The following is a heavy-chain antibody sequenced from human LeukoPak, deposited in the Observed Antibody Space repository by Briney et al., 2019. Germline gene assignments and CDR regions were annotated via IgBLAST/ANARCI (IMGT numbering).Heavy chain of an antibody. J-gene: IGHJ4*02. CDR1: GFNFGDAD. CDR3: VKDIQCSY. CDR2: ISSSGLNT. Sequence: PGGSLRLSCAASGFNFGDADMTWVRQVPGKGLQWVSLISSSGLNTYYADSVKGRFALSRDNSKNTLDLQMNSLRADDTAVYYCVKDIQCSYWGQGTPVIVSS. D-gene: IGHD2-21*01. V-gene: IGHV3-23*01.